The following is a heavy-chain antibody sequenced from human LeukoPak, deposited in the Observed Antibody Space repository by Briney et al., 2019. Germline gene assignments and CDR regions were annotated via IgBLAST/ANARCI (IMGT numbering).Heavy chain of an antibody. CDR2: IYYSGTT. V-gene: IGHV4-59*01. CDR1: GGSISHYY. CDR3: AREDPQTTVPEGMDV. D-gene: IGHD4-17*01. Sequence: PSETLSLTCTVSGGSISHYYWSWIRQSPGKGLEWIGYIYYSGTTNYNPSLKSRVTISVDTSRNQCSLQLRSVTAADTAVYYCAREDPQTTVPEGMDVWGQGTTVIVSS. J-gene: IGHJ6*02.